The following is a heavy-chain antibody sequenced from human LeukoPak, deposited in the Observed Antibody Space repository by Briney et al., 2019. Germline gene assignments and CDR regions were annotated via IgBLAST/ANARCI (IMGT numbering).Heavy chain of an antibody. D-gene: IGHD4-17*01. CDR1: GYTFTSNA. CDR2: INAGNGNT. CDR3: ARAYGDYQGYYFDY. Sequence: GASVKVSCKASGYTFTSNAMQWVRQAPGQRLEWMGWINAGNGNTKYSQKFQGRVTITRDTSASTAYMELSSLRSEDTAVYYCARAYGDYQGYYFDYWGQGTLVTASS. V-gene: IGHV1-3*01. J-gene: IGHJ4*02.